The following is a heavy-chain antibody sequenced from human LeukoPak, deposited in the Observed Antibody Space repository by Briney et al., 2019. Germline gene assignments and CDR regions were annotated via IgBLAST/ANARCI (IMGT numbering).Heavy chain of an antibody. D-gene: IGHD3-3*01. CDR3: TRRSITIFGVVTDWYFDL. CDR1: GFTFSGSA. J-gene: IGHJ2*01. Sequence: GGSLKLSCAASGFTFSGSAMHWVRQASGKGLEWVGRIRSKANSYATAYAASVKGRFTISRGDSKNTAYLQMNSLKTEDTAVYYCTRRSITIFGVVTDWYFDLWGRGTLVTVSS. V-gene: IGHV3-73*01. CDR2: IRSKANSYAT.